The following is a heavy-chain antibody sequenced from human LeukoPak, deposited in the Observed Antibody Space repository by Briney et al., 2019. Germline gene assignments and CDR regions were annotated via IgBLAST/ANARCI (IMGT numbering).Heavy chain of an antibody. CDR2: ISAYNGNT. V-gene: IGHV1-18*01. Sequence: ASVKVSCKASGYTFTSYGISWVRQAPGQGLEWMGWISAYNGNTNYAQKLQGRVTMTTDTSTSTAYRELRSLRSDDTAVYYCARRADGSGSYYPDYWGQGTLVTVSS. CDR3: ARRADGSGSYYPDY. D-gene: IGHD3-10*01. CDR1: GYTFTSYG. J-gene: IGHJ4*02.